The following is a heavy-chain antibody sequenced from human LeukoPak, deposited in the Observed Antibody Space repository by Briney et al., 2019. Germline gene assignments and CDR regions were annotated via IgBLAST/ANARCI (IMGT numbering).Heavy chain of an antibody. Sequence: SETLSLTCTVSGGSISSGGYYWSWIRQHPGKGLEWIGYIYYSGSTYYNPSLKSRVTTSVDTSKNQFSLKLSSVTAADTAVYYCARDLETLYYYDSSGYYRHDAFDIWGQGTMVTVSS. CDR1: GGSISSGGYY. V-gene: IGHV4-31*03. D-gene: IGHD3-22*01. J-gene: IGHJ3*02. CDR3: ARDLETLYYYDSSGYYRHDAFDI. CDR2: IYYSGST.